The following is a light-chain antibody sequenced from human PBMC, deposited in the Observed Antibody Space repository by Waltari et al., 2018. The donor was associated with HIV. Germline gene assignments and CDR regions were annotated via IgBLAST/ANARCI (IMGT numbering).Light chain of an antibody. CDR1: RSVSSK. CDR3: HQYNNWLT. Sequence: DIVMTPSPATLSVSPGETATLSCRASRSVSSKLAWYQQKPGQAPRLLIYGASTRATGIPARFSGTGSGTEFTLTISSLQSEDFEIYYCHQYNNWLTFGGGTKLDIK. V-gene: IGKV3-15*01. J-gene: IGKJ4*01. CDR2: GAS.